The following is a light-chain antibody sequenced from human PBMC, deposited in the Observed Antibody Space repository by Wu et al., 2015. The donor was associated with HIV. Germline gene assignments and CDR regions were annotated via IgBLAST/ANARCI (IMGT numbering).Light chain of an antibody. Sequence: DIQMTQSPSTLSASVGDRVTITCRASQAISVWLAWYQQKPGKAPKLLIYKASRLESGVPSRFSGSGSGTESTLTVSSLQPDDFATYYCQQYNDHSSLTFGGGTKVEIK. CDR1: QAISVW. V-gene: IGKV1-5*03. J-gene: IGKJ4*01. CDR2: KAS. CDR3: QQYNDHSSLT.